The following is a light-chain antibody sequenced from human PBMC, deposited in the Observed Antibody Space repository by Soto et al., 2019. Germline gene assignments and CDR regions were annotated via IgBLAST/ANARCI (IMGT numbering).Light chain of an antibody. J-gene: IGKJ1*01. CDR2: GAS. CDR1: QSVSSSY. Sequence: EILFTQSPGTLSLSPGERATLSCRASQSVSSSYLAWYQPKPGKAPRLLIYGASTRATGIPDRLSDSGSGTDFTLIIRRLEPEDFAVYYCQQYGSSRTFGQGTKVDIK. V-gene: IGKV3-20*01. CDR3: QQYGSSRT.